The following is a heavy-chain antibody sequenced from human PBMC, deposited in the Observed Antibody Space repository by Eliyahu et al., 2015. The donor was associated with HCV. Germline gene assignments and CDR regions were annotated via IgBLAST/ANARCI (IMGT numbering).Heavy chain of an antibody. J-gene: IGHJ5*02. V-gene: IGHV3-74*01. D-gene: IGHD3-16*01. CDR1: GFTFSSYW. Sequence: EVQLVESGGGLVQPGGSLRLSCAAXGFTFSSYWMHWVRQAPGKGPVWVSRINXDGSRTSYAASVKGRFTISRDNAKNTLYLQMNSLRAEDTAVYYCARDAVLGQAWFDPWGQGTLVTVSS. CDR3: ARDAVLGQAWFDP. CDR2: INXDGSRT.